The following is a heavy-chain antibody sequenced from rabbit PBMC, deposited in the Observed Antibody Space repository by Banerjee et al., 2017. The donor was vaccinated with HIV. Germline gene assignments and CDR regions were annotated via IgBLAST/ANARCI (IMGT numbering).Heavy chain of an antibody. V-gene: IGHV1S45*01. CDR3: ARIDYTYGYAGYAYATWYYFNL. D-gene: IGHD6-1*01. CDR2: IYAGSSGST. J-gene: IGHJ4*01. Sequence: QEQLEESGGDLVKPGASLTLTCTASGFSFSSNYWICWVRQAPGKGLEWIACIYAGSSGSTYYASWAKGRFTISKTSSTTVTLQMTSLTAADTATYFCARIDYTYGYAGYAYATWYYFNLWGQGTLVTVS. CDR1: GFSFSSNYW.